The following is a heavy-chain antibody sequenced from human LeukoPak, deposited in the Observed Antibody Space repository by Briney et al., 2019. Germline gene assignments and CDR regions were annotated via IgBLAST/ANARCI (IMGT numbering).Heavy chain of an antibody. CDR1: GGSISTSNYY. CDR3: ARGRVSSSSWFSTYYYYFYMDV. CDR2: IFYSGST. V-gene: IGHV4-39*07. Sequence: SETLSLTCTVSGGSISTSNYYWGWIRQPPGKGLEWIGNIFYSGSTYYSPSLKSRVTISVDTSKNQFSLKLSSVTAADTAVYFCARGRVSSSSWFSTYYYYFYMDVWGKGTTVTVSS. J-gene: IGHJ6*03. D-gene: IGHD6-13*01.